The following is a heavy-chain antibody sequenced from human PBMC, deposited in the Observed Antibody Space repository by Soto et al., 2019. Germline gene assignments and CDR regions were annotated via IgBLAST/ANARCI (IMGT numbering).Heavy chain of an antibody. Sequence: SETLSLTCTVSGGSISSSGSYWGWVRQPPGKGLEWIVSFYYTGGTYSTYYNPSLKSRVTISVDTPKRQFSLKLSSVTAADTAVYYCASINSSSPGWGQGTLVTVSS. J-gene: IGHJ4*02. V-gene: IGHV4-39*01. CDR3: ASINSSSPG. CDR2: FYYTGGT. CDR1: GGSISSSGSY. D-gene: IGHD6-6*01.